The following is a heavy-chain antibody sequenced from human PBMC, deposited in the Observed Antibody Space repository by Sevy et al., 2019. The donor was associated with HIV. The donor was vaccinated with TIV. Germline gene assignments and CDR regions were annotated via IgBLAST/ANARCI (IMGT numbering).Heavy chain of an antibody. CDR1: GFTFGDYA. CDR3: TREQGYCSSTSCYGGYYYYGMDV. CDR2: IRSKAYGGTT. D-gene: IGHD2-2*01. V-gene: IGHV3-49*03. Sequence: GGSLRLSCTASGFTFGDYAMSWFRQAPGKGLEWVGFIRSKAYGGTTEYAASVKGRFTISRDDSKSIAYLKMKGLKTEDKAVYYCTREQGYCSSTSCYGGYYYYGMDVWGQGTTVTVSS. J-gene: IGHJ6*02.